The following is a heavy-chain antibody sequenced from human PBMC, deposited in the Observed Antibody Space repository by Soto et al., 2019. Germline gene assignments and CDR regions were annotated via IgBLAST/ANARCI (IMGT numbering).Heavy chain of an antibody. J-gene: IGHJ4*02. V-gene: IGHV4-34*01. CDR3: ARGVGYAGVDY. D-gene: IGHD5-12*01. Sequence: QVQLQQWGAGLLKPSETLSLTCAVYGGSFSAYYWSWIRQPPGKGLEWIGEINHSGSTTYNPSLKSRVTILVDRSKNQFSLKLSSVTAADTALYYCARGVGYAGVDYWGQGTLVTVSS. CDR1: GGSFSAYY. CDR2: INHSGST.